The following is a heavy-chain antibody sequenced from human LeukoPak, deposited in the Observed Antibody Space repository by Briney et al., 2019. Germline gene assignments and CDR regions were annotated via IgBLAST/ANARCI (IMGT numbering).Heavy chain of an antibody. Sequence: ASVKVSCKASGYTFSDYYMHWVRQAPGQGLEWMGWINPNSGGTNYAQKFQGRVTMTGDTSISTAYMELSRLRSDDTAVYYCAKLSGPRDWFDPWGQGTLVTVST. CDR1: GYTFSDYY. J-gene: IGHJ5*02. V-gene: IGHV1-2*02. CDR2: INPNSGGT. D-gene: IGHD2-15*01. CDR3: AKLSGPRDWFDP.